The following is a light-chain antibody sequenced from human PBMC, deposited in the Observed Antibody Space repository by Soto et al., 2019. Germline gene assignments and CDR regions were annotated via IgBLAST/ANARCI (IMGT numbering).Light chain of an antibody. CDR1: QGISSY. J-gene: IGKJ1*01. V-gene: IGKV1-9*01. Sequence: TSSLSASVGDRVTITCRASQGISSYLAWYQQKPGKAPKLLIYAASTLQSGVPSRFSGSGSGTEFTLTISSLQPDDFATYYCQHYNSYSEAFGQGTKVDIK. CDR3: QHYNSYSEA. CDR2: AAS.